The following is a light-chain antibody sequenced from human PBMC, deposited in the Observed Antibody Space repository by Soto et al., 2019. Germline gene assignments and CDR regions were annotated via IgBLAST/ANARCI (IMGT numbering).Light chain of an antibody. J-gene: IGKJ4*01. CDR2: DAS. Sequence: EIVMTQSPATLSLSPGERATLSCRASQSVSSYLAWYQQKPGQAPRLLVYDASSRATGIPARFSGSGSGTDFTLTISSLEPEDFAVYYCLQRSNWPLTFGRGTKVEIK. V-gene: IGKV3-11*01. CDR1: QSVSSY. CDR3: LQRSNWPLT.